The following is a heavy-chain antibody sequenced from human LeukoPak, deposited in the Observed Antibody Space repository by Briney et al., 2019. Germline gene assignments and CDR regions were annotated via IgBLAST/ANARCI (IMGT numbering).Heavy chain of an antibody. J-gene: IGHJ6*02. CDR2: INHSGST. Sequence: SETLSLTCAVYGGSFSGYYWSWIRQPPGKGLEWIGEINHSGSTNYNPSLKSRVTISVDTSKNQFSLKLSSVTAADTAVYYCARGMGGSYPRYYYYGMDVRGQGTTVTVSS. CDR3: ARGMGGSYPRYYYYGMDV. CDR1: GGSFSGYY. V-gene: IGHV4-34*01. D-gene: IGHD1-26*01.